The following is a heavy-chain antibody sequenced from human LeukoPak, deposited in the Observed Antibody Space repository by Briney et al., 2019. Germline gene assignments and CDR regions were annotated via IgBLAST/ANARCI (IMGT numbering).Heavy chain of an antibody. D-gene: IGHD3-16*01. CDR1: GFTFSSYN. Sequence: GGSLRLSCTASGFTFSSYNMDWVRQGPGKGLEWVSSISSGSSYIYYADSVQGRFTISRDNAKNSLYLQMSSLTAEDTAVYYCARDRQGFMSEWPNWFDPWGQGALVTVSS. V-gene: IGHV3-21*01. CDR2: ISSGSSYI. CDR3: ARDRQGFMSEWPNWFDP. J-gene: IGHJ5*02.